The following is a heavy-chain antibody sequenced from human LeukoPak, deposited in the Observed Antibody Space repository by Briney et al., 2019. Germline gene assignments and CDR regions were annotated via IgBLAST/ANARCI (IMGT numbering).Heavy chain of an antibody. CDR1: GGSISGSSYY. CDR2: MHYSGST. J-gene: IGHJ4*02. V-gene: IGHV4-39*07. D-gene: IGHD3-16*02. Sequence: SETLSLTCTVSGGSISGSSYYWGWIRQPPGKGLEWIGSMHYSGSTYFNPSLKSRVTISVDTSKNQFSLRLSSVTAADTAVYYCARRTFGGVIAYWGQGTLVTVSS. CDR3: ARRTFGGVIAY.